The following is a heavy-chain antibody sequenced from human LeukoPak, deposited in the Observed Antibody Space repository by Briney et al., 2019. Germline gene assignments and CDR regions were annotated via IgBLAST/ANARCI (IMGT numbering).Heavy chain of an antibody. D-gene: IGHD3-16*01. CDR3: ARGGGLDV. CDR1: GFTFSSYA. Sequence: GGSLRLSCAASGFTFSSYAMHWARQAPGKGLEWVASINHNGNVIYYVDSVKGRFTISRDNAKNSLYLQMSNLRAEDTAVYFCARGGGLDVWGQGATVTVSS. V-gene: IGHV3-7*03. J-gene: IGHJ6*02. CDR2: INHNGNVI.